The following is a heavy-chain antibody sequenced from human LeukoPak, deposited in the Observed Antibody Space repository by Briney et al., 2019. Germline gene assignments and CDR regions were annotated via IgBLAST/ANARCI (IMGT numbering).Heavy chain of an antibody. V-gene: IGHV1-46*01. D-gene: IGHD3-9*01. CDR1: GYTFSSYY. Sequence: GALVKVSCKASGYTFSSYYMHWVRQAPGQGLEWMGIINPSGGSTSYAQKFQGRVTMTRDTSTSTVYMELSSLRSEDTAVYYCARDRPRYYDVLTGYLNAYYFDYWGQGTLVTVSS. J-gene: IGHJ4*02. CDR3: ARDRPRYYDVLTGYLNAYYFDY. CDR2: INPSGGST.